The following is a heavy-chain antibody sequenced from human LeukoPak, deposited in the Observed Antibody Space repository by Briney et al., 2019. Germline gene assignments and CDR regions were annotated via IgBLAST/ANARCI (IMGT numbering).Heavy chain of an antibody. J-gene: IGHJ4*02. V-gene: IGHV4-39*01. CDR2: IYYSGST. Sequence: PGGSLRLSCAASGFTFSSYSMNWIRQPPGKGLEWIGSIYYSGSTYYNPSLKSRVTISVDTSKNQFSLKLSSATAADTAVYYCARLPGFSWGQGTLVTVSS. D-gene: IGHD3-3*01. CDR3: ARLPGFS. CDR1: GFTFSSYS.